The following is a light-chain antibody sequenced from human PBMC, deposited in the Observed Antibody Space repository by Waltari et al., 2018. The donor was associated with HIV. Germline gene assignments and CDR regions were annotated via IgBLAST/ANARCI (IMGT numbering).Light chain of an antibody. J-gene: IGLJ2*01. CDR1: TSNIETNY. V-gene: IGLV1-51*01. CDR3: GTWDSSLNTPV. CDR2: DNN. Sequence: QPVLTQPPSVSAAPGRSVTITCSGSTSNIETNYVSWYQQIPGTAPKLLTYDNNKLPSGIPERFAGAKSATSATLGITGLQTGDEAEYFCGTWDSSLNTPVFGGGSRLTVL.